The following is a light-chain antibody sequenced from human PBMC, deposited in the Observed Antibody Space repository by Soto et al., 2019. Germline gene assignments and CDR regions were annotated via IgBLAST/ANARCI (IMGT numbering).Light chain of an antibody. V-gene: IGKV3-11*01. J-gene: IGKJ2*02. Sequence: EIVLTQSPGTLSLSPGEIATLSFRASQSVDRYVAWYQQKVGQAPRLLIYDAYSRATGVGARFTGSGSATDFSLTITSLEPEDFAVYYCQQRGKWPSTFGPGTKVDIK. CDR2: DAY. CDR1: QSVDRY. CDR3: QQRGKWPST.